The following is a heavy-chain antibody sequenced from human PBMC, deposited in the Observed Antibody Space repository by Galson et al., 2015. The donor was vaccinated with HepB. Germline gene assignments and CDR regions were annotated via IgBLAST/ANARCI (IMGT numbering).Heavy chain of an antibody. CDR2: IDWDDDK. CDR1: GFSLSTSGMR. D-gene: IGHD3-10*01. CDR3: ALQIRGAVPKYYYYGMDV. Sequence: PALVKPPQTLTLTCTFSGFSLSTSGMRVSWIRQPPGKALEWLARIDWDDDKFYSTSLKTRLTISKDTSKNQVVLTMTNMDPVDTATYYCALQIRGAVPKYYYYGMDVWGQGTTVTVSS. V-gene: IGHV2-70*04. J-gene: IGHJ6*02.